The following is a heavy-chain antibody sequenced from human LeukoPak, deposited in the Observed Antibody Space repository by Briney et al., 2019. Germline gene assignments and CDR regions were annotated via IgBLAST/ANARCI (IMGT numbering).Heavy chain of an antibody. CDR1: GYTLNNYG. J-gene: IGHJ5*02. CDR3: ARKYYGSGSGSYGWFDP. D-gene: IGHD3-10*01. Sequence: ASVKVSCKASGYTLNNYGISWVRQAPGQGLEWLGWISPYNGNTIYAQKVQGRAALTADTSTSTAYMELTSLRSEDTAVYYCARKYYGSGSGSYGWFDPWGQGTLVTVSS. CDR2: ISPYNGNT. V-gene: IGHV1-18*01.